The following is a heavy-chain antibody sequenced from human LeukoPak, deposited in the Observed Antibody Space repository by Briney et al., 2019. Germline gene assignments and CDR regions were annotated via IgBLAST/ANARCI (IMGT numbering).Heavy chain of an antibody. CDR3: ARELAAGTFYYYYGMDV. CDR2: IYSSGNT. D-gene: IGHD6-13*01. CDR1: GDSISSYY. Sequence: PSETLSLTCAVSGDSISSYYWSWIRQPAGKGLEWIWRIYSSGNTNYSPSLKSRVTMSVDTSKNQFSLKLSSVTAADTAVYYCARELAAGTFYYYYGMDVWGQGTTVTVSS. J-gene: IGHJ6*02. V-gene: IGHV4-4*07.